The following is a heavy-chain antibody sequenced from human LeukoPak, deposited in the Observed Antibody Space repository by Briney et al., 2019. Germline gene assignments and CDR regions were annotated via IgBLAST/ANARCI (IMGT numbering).Heavy chain of an antibody. V-gene: IGHV3-48*02. CDR1: GFTFSSYS. D-gene: IGHD3-9*01. CDR2: ISSSSSTI. Sequence: GGSLRLSCAASGFTFSSYSMNWVRQAPGKGLEWVSYISSSSSTIYYAGSVKGRLTISRDNAKNSLYLQMNSLRDEDTAVYYCATAPYDILTGYSPYYFDYWGQGTLVTVSS. J-gene: IGHJ4*02. CDR3: ATAPYDILTGYSPYYFDY.